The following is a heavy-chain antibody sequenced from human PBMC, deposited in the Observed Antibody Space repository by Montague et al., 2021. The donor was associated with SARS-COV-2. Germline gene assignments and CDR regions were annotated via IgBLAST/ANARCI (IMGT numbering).Heavy chain of an antibody. CDR3: ARSQLYYDLLTGFSESYYFDY. V-gene: IGHV4-39*01. D-gene: IGHD3-9*01. J-gene: IGHJ4*02. CDR1: GDSIGSSHTY. CDR2: VAYSGST. Sequence: SETLSLTCSVSGDSIGSSHTYWGWIRQPPGKGLEWTGCVAYSGSTYYNPSLQRRVTISVDTSKSQFSLKPNSVTAADTAVYYCARSQLYYDLLTGFSESYYFDYWGQGTLATVSS.